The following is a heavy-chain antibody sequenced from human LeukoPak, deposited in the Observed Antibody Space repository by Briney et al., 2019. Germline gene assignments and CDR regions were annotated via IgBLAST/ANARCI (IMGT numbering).Heavy chain of an antibody. J-gene: IGHJ4*02. CDR3: AKGYCSSTSCNYFDY. CDR1: GFTFSNYW. V-gene: IGHV3-7*01. CDR2: IKQDGSEK. D-gene: IGHD2-2*01. Sequence: GGSLRLSCAASGFTFSNYWMSWVRQAPGKGLEWVANIKQDGSEKYYVDSVKGRFTISRDNAKNSLYLQMNSLRAEDTALYYCAKGYCSSTSCNYFDYWGQGTLVTVSS.